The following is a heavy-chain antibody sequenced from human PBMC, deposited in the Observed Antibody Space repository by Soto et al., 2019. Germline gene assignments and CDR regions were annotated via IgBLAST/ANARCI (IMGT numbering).Heavy chain of an antibody. CDR2: ISAYNGNT. D-gene: IGHD6-19*01. Sequence: ASVKVSCKASGYTFTSYGISWVRQAPGQGLEWMGWISAYNGNTNYVQKLQGRVTMTTDTSTSTAYMELRSLRSDDTAVYYCARDIGYSSGWSEVDYWGQGTLVTVSS. J-gene: IGHJ4*02. V-gene: IGHV1-18*01. CDR1: GYTFTSYG. CDR3: ARDIGYSSGWSEVDY.